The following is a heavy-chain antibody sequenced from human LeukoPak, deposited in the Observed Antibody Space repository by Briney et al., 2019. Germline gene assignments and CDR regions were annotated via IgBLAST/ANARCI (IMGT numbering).Heavy chain of an antibody. D-gene: IGHD2-2*01. CDR2: ISAYNGNT. J-gene: IGHJ5*02. CDR3: ARVVRYCSSTSCHNWFDP. CDR1: GYTFTSYG. V-gene: IGHV1-18*01. Sequence: GASVKVSCKASGYTFTSYGISWVRQAPGQGLEWMGWISAYNGNTYYAQKLQGRVTMTTDTSTSTAYMELRSLRSDDTAVYYCARVVRYCSSTSCHNWFDPWGQGTLVTVSS.